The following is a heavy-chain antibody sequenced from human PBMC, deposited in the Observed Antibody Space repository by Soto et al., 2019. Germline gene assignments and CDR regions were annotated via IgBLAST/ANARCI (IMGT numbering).Heavy chain of an antibody. CDR1: GGSISSYY. CDR2: IYYSGST. J-gene: IGHJ4*02. D-gene: IGHD4-17*01. V-gene: IGHV4-59*08. Sequence: PSETLSLTCTVSGGSISSYYWSWIRQPPGKGLEWIGYIYYSGSTNYNPSLKSRVTISVDTSKNQFSLKLSSVTAADTAVYHCAPYGTSQTGALFDYWGQGTLVTVSS. CDR3: APYGTSQTGALFDY.